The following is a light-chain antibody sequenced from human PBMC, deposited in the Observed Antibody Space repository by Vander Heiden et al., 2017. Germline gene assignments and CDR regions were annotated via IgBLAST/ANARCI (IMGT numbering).Light chain of an antibody. CDR3: QSADITGTSWV. V-gene: IGLV3-25*03. Sequence: SYEPTQPPSVSLSPGQTARITCSGYALSKQHAYPYQQKPGQAPLLLMSRDTERPSGIPERFSGSTSGTIVTLTIGGVQAEDEADYYCQSADITGTSWVFGGGTGLTV. CDR2: RDT. J-gene: IGLJ3*02. CDR1: ALSKQH.